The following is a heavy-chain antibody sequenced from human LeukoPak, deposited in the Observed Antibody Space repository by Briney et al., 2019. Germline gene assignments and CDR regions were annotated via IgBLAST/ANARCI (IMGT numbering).Heavy chain of an antibody. CDR3: ASGPGGVDY. CDR1: GYSISSGYY. CDR2: IYHSGST. Sequence: SETLSLTCTVSGYSISSGYYWGWIRQPPGKGLEWIGSIYHSGSTYYNPSLKSRVTISVDTSKNQFSLKLSSVTAADTAVYYCASGPGGVDYWGQGTLVTVSS. J-gene: IGHJ4*02. V-gene: IGHV4-38-2*02. D-gene: IGHD3-10*01.